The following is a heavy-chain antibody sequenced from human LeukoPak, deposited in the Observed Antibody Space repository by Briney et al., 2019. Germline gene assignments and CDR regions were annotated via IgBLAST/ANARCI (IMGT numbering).Heavy chain of an antibody. CDR1: GFTFGDYA. CDR3: TRVSAPYYYYGMDV. J-gene: IGHJ6*04. CDR2: IRSKAYGGTT. Sequence: GGSLRLSCTASGFTFGDYAMNWVRQAPGKGLEWVGFIRSKAYGGTTEYAASVKGRFTISRDDSKSIAYLQMNSLKTEDTAVYYCTRVSAPYYYYGMDVWGKGTTVTVSS. V-gene: IGHV3-49*04.